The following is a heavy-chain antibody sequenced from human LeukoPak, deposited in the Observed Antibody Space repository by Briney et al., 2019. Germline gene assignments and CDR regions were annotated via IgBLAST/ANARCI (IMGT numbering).Heavy chain of an antibody. CDR2: INPNSGGT. Sequence: ASVKVSCKASGYTFTGYCMHWVRQAPGQGLEWMGWINPNSGGTNYAQKFQGRVTMTRDTSISTAYMELSRLRSDDTAVYYCARGDYYYYYMDVWGKGTTVTISS. CDR1: GYTFTGYC. CDR3: ARGDYYYYYMDV. V-gene: IGHV1-2*02. J-gene: IGHJ6*03.